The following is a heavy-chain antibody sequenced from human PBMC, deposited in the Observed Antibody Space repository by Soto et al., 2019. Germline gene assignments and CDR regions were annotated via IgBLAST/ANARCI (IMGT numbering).Heavy chain of an antibody. V-gene: IGHV3-30*03. Sequence: GGSLRLSCAASGFTFSSYGMHWVRQAPGKGLEWVAVISYDGSNKHYADSVKGRFTISRDKAKNSLYLQMNSLRAEDTAVYYCARDRSPRYYYGMDVWGQGTTVTVSS. J-gene: IGHJ6*02. CDR2: ISYDGSNK. CDR3: ARDRSPRYYYGMDV. CDR1: GFTFSSYG.